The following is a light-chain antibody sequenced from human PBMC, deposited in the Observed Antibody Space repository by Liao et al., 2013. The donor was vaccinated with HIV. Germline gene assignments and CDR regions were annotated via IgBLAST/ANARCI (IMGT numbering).Light chain of an antibody. J-gene: IGLJ2*01. CDR2: YDS. CDR1: NIGDKS. CDR3: QVWDSSSDHVV. Sequence: SNVLTQPPSVSVAPGQTARITCGGDNIGDKSVHWYQQKPGQAPVLVIYYDSDRPSGIPERFSGSNSGNTATLTISRVEAGDEADYYCQVWDSSSDHVVFGGGTKLTVL. V-gene: IGLV3-21*04.